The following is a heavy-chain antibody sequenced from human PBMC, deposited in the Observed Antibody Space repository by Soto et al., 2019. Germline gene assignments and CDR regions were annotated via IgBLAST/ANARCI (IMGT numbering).Heavy chain of an antibody. CDR2: ISWNSANI. J-gene: IGHJ4*02. D-gene: IGHD2-15*01. CDR3: AKERFAAVGRTHFDF. Sequence: GGSLRLSCAASGFIFDDYAIHWVRQSPGKGLEWVAGISWNSANIGYADPVKGRFTISRDNAKNSVYLQMDSLSGEDTALYYCAKERFAAVGRTHFDFWGQGTLVTVSS. CDR1: GFIFDDYA. V-gene: IGHV3-9*01.